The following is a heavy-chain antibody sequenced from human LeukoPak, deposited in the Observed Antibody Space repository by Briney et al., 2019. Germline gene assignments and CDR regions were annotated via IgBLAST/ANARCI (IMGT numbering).Heavy chain of an antibody. CDR3: AINMNRIFGVVITLSY. CDR2: ISGSGGST. CDR1: GFTFSSYA. D-gene: IGHD3-3*01. J-gene: IGHJ4*02. V-gene: IGHV3-23*01. Sequence: GGSLRLSCAASGFTFSSYAMSWVRQAPGKGLGWVSAISGSGGSTYYADSVKGRFTISRDNSKNTLYLQMNSLRAEDTAVYYCAINMNRIFGVVITLSYWGQGTLVTVSS.